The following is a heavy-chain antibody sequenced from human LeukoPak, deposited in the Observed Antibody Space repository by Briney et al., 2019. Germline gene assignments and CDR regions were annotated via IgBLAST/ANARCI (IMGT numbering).Heavy chain of an antibody. D-gene: IGHD4-23*01. CDR1: GYSFSSRW. CDR3: AKDYGGNSDFYYFDP. CDR2: IYPGDPDT. Sequence: GESLKISCKGSGYSFSSRWIGRVRQMPGKGLEWMGIIYPGDPDTKYSPSFQGQVTISADKSISTAYLQWSSLKASDTAMYYYAKDYGGNSDFYYFDPGGQGPLVTVSS. V-gene: IGHV5-51*01. J-gene: IGHJ4*02.